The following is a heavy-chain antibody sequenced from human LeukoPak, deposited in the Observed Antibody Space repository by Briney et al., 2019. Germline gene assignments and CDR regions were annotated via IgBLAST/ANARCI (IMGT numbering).Heavy chain of an antibody. CDR3: ARDLYYGDYHYYGMDV. CDR2: IYYSGST. D-gene: IGHD4-17*01. V-gene: IGHV4-59*01. J-gene: IGHJ6*02. CDR1: GGSISSYY. Sequence: SETLSLTCTVSGGSISSYYWSWIRQPPGKGLEWIGYIYYSGSTNYNPSLKGRVTISVDTSKNQFSLKLSSVTAADTAVYYCARDLYYGDYHYYGMDVWGQGTTVTVSS.